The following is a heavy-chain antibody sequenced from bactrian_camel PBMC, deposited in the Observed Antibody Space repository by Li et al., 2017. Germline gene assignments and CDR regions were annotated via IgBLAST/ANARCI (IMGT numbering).Heavy chain of an antibody. D-gene: IGHD6*01. J-gene: IGHJ4*01. Sequence: QVQLVESGGNSVQAGGSLRLSCAASGHTYLNYCLAWFRLASGNEREGVAAIDSDGKTYYAESVKGRFTISQESAKTTAYLQLDNLSAEDTAMYYCAVDFITVVRGTPLTECHYRATLRFKGQGTQVTVS. CDR1: GHTYLNYC. CDR2: IDSDGKT. V-gene: IGHV3S55*01.